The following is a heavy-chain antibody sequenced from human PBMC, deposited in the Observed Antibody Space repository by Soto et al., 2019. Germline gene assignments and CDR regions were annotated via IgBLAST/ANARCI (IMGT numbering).Heavy chain of an antibody. CDR2: ISHLETS. D-gene: IGHD6-6*01. J-gene: IGHJ4*02. Sequence: TLSLTCSVSGVTMSYGGYSWSWIRQSPGKGVEWGGYISHLETSYYNPSFKRRLSLSIDRTRNQFSLTLSSTPAAHKPVYSCAREFSTSPQAFDSWGQGSLVPVSS. V-gene: IGHV4-30-2*06. CDR1: GVTMSYGGYS. CDR3: AREFSTSPQAFDS.